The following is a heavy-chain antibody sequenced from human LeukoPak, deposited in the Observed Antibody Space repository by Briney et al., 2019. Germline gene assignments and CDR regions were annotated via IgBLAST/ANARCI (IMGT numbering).Heavy chain of an antibody. CDR3: ARVSAYYYDSSGCFDY. V-gene: IGHV1-2*02. Sequence: ASVKVSCKASGYTFTGYYMHWVRQAPGQGLEWMGWINPNSGGTNYAQKFQGRVTMTRDTSINTAYMELSRLRSDDTAVYYCARVSAYYYDSSGCFDYWGQGTLVTVSS. CDR1: GYTFTGYY. CDR2: INPNSGGT. D-gene: IGHD3-22*01. J-gene: IGHJ4*02.